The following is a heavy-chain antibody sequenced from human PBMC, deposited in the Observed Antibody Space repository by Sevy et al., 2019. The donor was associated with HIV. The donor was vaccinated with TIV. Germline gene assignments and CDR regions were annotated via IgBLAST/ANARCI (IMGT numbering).Heavy chain of an antibody. CDR3: AKDRVTGSYYAGDFDY. V-gene: IGHV3-23*01. J-gene: IGHJ4*02. D-gene: IGHD1-26*01. CDR2: IGYSGSST. Sequence: EGSLRLSCAASGFTFNNYAMSWVHQAPGKALEWVSVIGYSGSSTYYADSVKGQFTISRDNSKNTLYLQMNSLRAEDTAVYYCAKDRVTGSYYAGDFDYWGQGTLVTVSS. CDR1: GFTFNNYA.